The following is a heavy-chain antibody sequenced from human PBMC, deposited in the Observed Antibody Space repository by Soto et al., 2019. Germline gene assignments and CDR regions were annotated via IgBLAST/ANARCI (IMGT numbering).Heavy chain of an antibody. CDR3: ASGWRFVDY. D-gene: IGHD3-3*01. CDR2: INAGNGNT. CDR1: GGALTSYG. V-gene: IGHV1-3*01. J-gene: IGHJ4*02. Sequence: WASVKVSCKASGGALTSYGISWVRQAPGQRLEWMGWINAGNGNTKYSQKFQGRVTITRDTSASTAYMELSSLRSEDTAVYYCASGWRFVDYWGQGTLVTVSS.